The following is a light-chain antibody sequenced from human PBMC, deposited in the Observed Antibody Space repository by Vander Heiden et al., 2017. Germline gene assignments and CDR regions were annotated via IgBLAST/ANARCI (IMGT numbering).Light chain of an antibody. CDR1: SSNIGRNT. CDR3: AGWDESLNVV. Sequence: QSLLTQPPSASGTTGQRVSLSCSGGSSNIGRNTVNWHQQLPGTAPELLMYSNEQRASGVPDRFSGSKTGTSASLAISGLQSEDEADYYWAGWDESLNVVFGGGTKLPVL. V-gene: IGLV1-44*01. CDR2: SNE. J-gene: IGLJ2*01.